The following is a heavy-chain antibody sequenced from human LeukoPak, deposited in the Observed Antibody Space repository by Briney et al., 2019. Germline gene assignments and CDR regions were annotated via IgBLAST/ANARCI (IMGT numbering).Heavy chain of an antibody. V-gene: IGHV3-48*01. D-gene: IGHD2-21*02. J-gene: IGHJ6*03. CDR1: GFTFSSYS. Sequence: GGSLRLSCAASGFTFSSYSMNWVRQAPGKGLEWVSYISSSSSTIYYADSVRGRFTISRDNAKNSLFLQMSSLRAEDTAVYYCARAAVTSSYYYYYYMDVWGKGSTVTVSS. CDR3: ARAAVTSSYYYYYYMDV. CDR2: ISSSSSTI.